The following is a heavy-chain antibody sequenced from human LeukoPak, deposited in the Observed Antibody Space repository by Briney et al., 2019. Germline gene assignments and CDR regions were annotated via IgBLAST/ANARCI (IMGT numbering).Heavy chain of an antibody. CDR3: ARDRRYYGSGSYYE. CDR1: GYTFTSYG. D-gene: IGHD3-10*01. CDR2: ISAYNGNT. Sequence: ASVTVSCKASGYTFTSYGISWVRQAPGQGLEWMGWISAYNGNTNYAQKLQGRVTMTTDTSTSTAYMELRSLRSDDTAVYYCARDRRYYGSGSYYEWGQGTLVTVSS. J-gene: IGHJ4*02. V-gene: IGHV1-18*01.